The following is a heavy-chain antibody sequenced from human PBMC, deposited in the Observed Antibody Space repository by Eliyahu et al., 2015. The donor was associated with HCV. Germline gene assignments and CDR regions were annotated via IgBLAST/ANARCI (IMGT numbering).Heavy chain of an antibody. CDR3: AGRVAAISDWYFDL. J-gene: IGHJ2*01. CDR1: GFTFSSYW. D-gene: IGHD2-15*01. V-gene: IGHV3-7*02. CDR2: IKQDGSEK. Sequence: EVQLVESGGGLVQPGGSXRLSCAASGFTFSSYWMSWVRQAPGKGLEWVANIKQDGSEKYYVDSVKGRFTISRDNAKNSLYLQMNSLRAEDTAVYYCAGRVAAISDWYFDLWGRGTLVTVSS.